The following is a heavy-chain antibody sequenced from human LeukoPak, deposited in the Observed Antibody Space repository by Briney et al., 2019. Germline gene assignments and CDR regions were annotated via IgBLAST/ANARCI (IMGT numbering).Heavy chain of an antibody. CDR2: ISYDGSNK. CDR1: GFTFSSYG. Sequence: GRSLRLSCAASGFTFSSYGMHWVRQAPGKGLEWVAVISYDGSNKYYADSVKGRFTISRDNSKNTLYLQMNSLRAEDTAVYYCARDNYYMDVWGKGTTVTISS. V-gene: IGHV3-30*03. CDR3: ARDNYYMDV. J-gene: IGHJ6*03.